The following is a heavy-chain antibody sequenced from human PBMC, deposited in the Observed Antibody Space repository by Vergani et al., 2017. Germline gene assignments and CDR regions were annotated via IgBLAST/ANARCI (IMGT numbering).Heavy chain of an antibody. Sequence: QVQLQESGPGLVKPSQTLSLTCTVSGGSISSGGYYWSWIRQHPGKGLEWIGYIYYSGSTYYNPSLKSRVTISVDTAKNQFSLKLSSVTAADTAVYYCARAGFRSGNWFDPWGQGTLVTVSS. V-gene: IGHV4-31*03. CDR1: GGSISSGGYY. CDR2: IYYSGST. CDR3: ARAGFRSGNWFDP. J-gene: IGHJ5*02.